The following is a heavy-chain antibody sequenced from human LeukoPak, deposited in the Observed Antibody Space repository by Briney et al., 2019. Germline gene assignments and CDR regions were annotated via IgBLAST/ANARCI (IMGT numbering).Heavy chain of an antibody. Sequence: PGGSLRLSCSASGFTFSRYAMHWVRQAPGXGLEYVSGINDNGGRTHYGDSVKGRFSISRDNSKNTLHLQMSTLRAEDTALYYCVKDVGGSYAFDYWGQGILVTVAS. CDR2: INDNGGRT. CDR3: VKDVGGSYAFDY. V-gene: IGHV3-64D*09. CDR1: GFTFSRYA. J-gene: IGHJ4*02. D-gene: IGHD1-26*01.